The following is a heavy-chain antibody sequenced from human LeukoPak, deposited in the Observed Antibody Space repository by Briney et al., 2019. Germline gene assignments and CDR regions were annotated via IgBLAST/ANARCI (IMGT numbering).Heavy chain of an antibody. CDR3: ARDRYGDYDSDY. Sequence: SETLSLTCTVSGGSISSSSYHWGWIRQPPGKGLEWIGSIYYSGSTYYNPSLKSRVTISVDTSKNQFSLKLSSVTAADTAVYYCARDRYGDYDSDYWGQGTLVTVSS. D-gene: IGHD4-17*01. CDR2: IYYSGST. CDR1: GGSISSSSYH. V-gene: IGHV4-39*02. J-gene: IGHJ4*02.